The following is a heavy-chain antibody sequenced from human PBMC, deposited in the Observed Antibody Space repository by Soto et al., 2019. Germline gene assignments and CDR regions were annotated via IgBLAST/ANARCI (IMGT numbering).Heavy chain of an antibody. Sequence: QITLKESGPTQVKPTQTLTLTCTFSGFSLNTTGVGVGWIRQPPGKALEWLAIIYWDDDQRYSPSLRSRFTITKDTSKNQVVLALTNVDPVDTATYYCAHRAILCSGGSCYSHPFDYWGQGTLVTVSS. D-gene: IGHD2-15*01. CDR2: IYWDDDQ. V-gene: IGHV2-5*02. CDR3: AHRAILCSGGSCYSHPFDY. CDR1: GFSLNTTGVG. J-gene: IGHJ4*02.